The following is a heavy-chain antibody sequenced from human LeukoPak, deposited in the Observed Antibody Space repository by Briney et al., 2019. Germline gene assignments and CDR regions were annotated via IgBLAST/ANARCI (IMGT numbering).Heavy chain of an antibody. Sequence: VKVSCKASGYTFTSYDINWVRQAPGQGLEWMGWMNPTSGQTGYVQKFQGRITMTRDTSVSTAYMELNSLTSEDTAVYYCARSPVGVRKKHDLWGQGTLVTVSS. CDR1: GYTFTSYD. D-gene: IGHD3-10*01. V-gene: IGHV1-8*01. J-gene: IGHJ5*02. CDR2: MNPTSGQT. CDR3: ARSPVGVRKKHDL.